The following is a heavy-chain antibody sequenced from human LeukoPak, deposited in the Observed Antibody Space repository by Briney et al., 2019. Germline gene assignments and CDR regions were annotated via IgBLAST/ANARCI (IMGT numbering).Heavy chain of an antibody. CDR2: ISGSGGST. CDR3: AKVLPTNYDFWSGYPGGIYFDY. Sequence: PGGSLRLSCAASGFTFSSYAMSWVRQAPGKGLEWVSAISGSGGSTYYADSVKGRFTISRDNSKNTLYLQMNSLRAEDTAVYYCAKVLPTNYDFWSGYPGGIYFDYWGQGTLVTVSS. J-gene: IGHJ4*02. CDR1: GFTFSSYA. V-gene: IGHV3-23*01. D-gene: IGHD3-3*01.